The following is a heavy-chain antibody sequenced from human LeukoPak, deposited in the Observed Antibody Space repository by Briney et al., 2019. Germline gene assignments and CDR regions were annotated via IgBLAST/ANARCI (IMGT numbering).Heavy chain of an antibody. CDR3: ARAHGEYYDILTGNYYYYYMDV. CDR2: IYTSGST. Sequence: SETLSLTCTVSGYSISSGYYWSWIRQPAGKGLEWIGRIYTSGSTNYNPSLKSRVTMSVDTSKNQFSLKLSSVTAADTAVYYCARAHGEYYDILTGNYYYYYMDVWGKGTTVTISS. CDR1: GYSISSGYY. D-gene: IGHD3-9*01. J-gene: IGHJ6*03. V-gene: IGHV4-4*07.